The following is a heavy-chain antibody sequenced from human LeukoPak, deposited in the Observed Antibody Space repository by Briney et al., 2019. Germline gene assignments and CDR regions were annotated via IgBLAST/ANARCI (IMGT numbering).Heavy chain of an antibody. V-gene: IGHV1-69*05. CDR1: GGTFSSYA. CDR2: IIPIFGTA. CDR3: ARASGGDCCTFDY. J-gene: IGHJ4*02. Sequence: SVKVSCKASGGTFSSYAISWVRQAPGQGLEWMGRIIPIFGTANYAQKFQGRVTITTDEPTSTAYMELSSLRSEDAAVYYCARASGGDCCTFDYWGQGTLVTVSS. D-gene: IGHD2-21*02.